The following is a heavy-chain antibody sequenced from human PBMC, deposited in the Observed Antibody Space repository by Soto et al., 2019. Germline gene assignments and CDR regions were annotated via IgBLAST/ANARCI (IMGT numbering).Heavy chain of an antibody. CDR3: ARGRSGYYAWVADY. Sequence: PSETLSLTCAVYGGSFSGYYWSWIRQPPGKGLEWIGEINHSGSTNYNPSLKSRVTISVGTSKNQFSLKLSSVTAADTAVYYCARGRSGYYAWVADYWGQGTLVTVS. CDR1: GGSFSGYY. D-gene: IGHD3-22*01. V-gene: IGHV4-34*01. CDR2: INHSGST. J-gene: IGHJ4*02.